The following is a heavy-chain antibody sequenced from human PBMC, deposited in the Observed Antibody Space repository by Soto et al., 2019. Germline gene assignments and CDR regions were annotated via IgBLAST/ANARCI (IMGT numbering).Heavy chain of an antibody. CDR2: INPNSGGT. CDR3: ARDSTLYDYVWGSYRRSKHYYYYGMDV. Sequence: ASVKVSCKASGYTFTGYYMHWVRQAPGQGLEWMGWINPNSGGTNYAQKFQGWVTMTRDTSISTAYMELSRLRSDDTAVYYCARDSTLYDYVWGSYRRSKHYYYYGMDVWGQGTTVTVSS. D-gene: IGHD3-16*02. J-gene: IGHJ6*02. CDR1: GYTFTGYY. V-gene: IGHV1-2*04.